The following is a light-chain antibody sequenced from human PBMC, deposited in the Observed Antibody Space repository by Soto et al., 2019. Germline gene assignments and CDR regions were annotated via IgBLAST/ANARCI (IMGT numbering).Light chain of an antibody. Sequence: DIQMTQSPSTLSASVGDRVTITCRASQSISSSLAWYQQKPGIAPRLLIYRASSLENGVPSRFSGSGSGAAFSLTINSLQPDDFATYYCQQYETSSPFTFGQGTKLES. CDR2: RAS. V-gene: IGKV1-5*03. J-gene: IGKJ2*01. CDR1: QSISSS. CDR3: QQYETSSPFT.